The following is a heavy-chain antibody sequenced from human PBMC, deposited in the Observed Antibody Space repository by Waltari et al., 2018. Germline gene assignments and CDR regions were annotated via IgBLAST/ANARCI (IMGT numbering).Heavy chain of an antibody. V-gene: IGHV3-48*03. CDR1: GFTTSSYE. CDR2: ISSSGSTI. D-gene: IGHD1-1*01. Sequence: EVQLVESGGGLVQPGGSWRLSCAASGFTTSSYETNRLRQAPGKGLEWVSDISSSGSTIYYADSVKGRFTISRDNAKNSLYLQMNSLRAEDTAVYYCARDGDGYNWDRFDYWGQGTLVTISS. J-gene: IGHJ4*02. CDR3: ARDGDGYNWDRFDY.